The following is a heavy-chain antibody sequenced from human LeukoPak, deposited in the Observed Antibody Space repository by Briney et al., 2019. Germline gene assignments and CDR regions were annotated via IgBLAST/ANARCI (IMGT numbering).Heavy chain of an antibody. CDR3: AKDRRDYYYYYMDV. CDR2: ISGSGGST. V-gene: IGHV3-23*01. CDR1: GFTFGSYG. Sequence: PGGSLRLSCAASGFTFGSYGMNWVRQAPGKGLEWVSAISGSGGSTYYADSVKGRFTISRDNSKNTLYLQMNSLRAEDTAVYYCAKDRRDYYYYYMDVWGKGTTVTISS. J-gene: IGHJ6*03.